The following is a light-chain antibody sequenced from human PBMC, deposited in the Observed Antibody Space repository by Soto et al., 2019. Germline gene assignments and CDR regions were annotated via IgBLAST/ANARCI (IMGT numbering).Light chain of an antibody. V-gene: IGKV1-17*01. CDR3: LQHNSYPLT. CDR2: AAS. J-gene: IGKJ1*01. CDR1: QGMRND. Sequence: DIQMTQSPSSLSASVGDRVTITCRASQGMRNDLSWYQQKPGKAPKRLIYAASTLQSGVPSRFSGSGSGTEFTLTISSLQPEDFATYYCLQHNSYPLTFGQGTKVEIK.